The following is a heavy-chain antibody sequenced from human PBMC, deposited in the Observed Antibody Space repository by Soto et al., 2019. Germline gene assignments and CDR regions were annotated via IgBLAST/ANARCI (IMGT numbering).Heavy chain of an antibody. CDR1: GFTFSSYA. V-gene: IGHV3-64*01. J-gene: IGHJ3*02. CDR3: ARHSSCYSYAFDI. D-gene: IGHD3-22*01. Sequence: EVQLVASGGGLVQPGGSLRLSCAACGFTFSSYAMHWVRQAPGKGLEYVSAISSNGGSTYYANSVKGRFTISRDNSKKTLYLQMGSLRAEEMAVYYWARHSSCYSYAFDIWGQGTMVTVSS. CDR2: ISSNGGST.